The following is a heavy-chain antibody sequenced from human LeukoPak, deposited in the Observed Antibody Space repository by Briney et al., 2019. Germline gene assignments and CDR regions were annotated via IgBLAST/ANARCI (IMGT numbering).Heavy chain of an antibody. CDR2: IIPILGIA. D-gene: IGHD5-18*01. CDR1: GGTFSSYA. J-gene: IGHJ4*02. Sequence: SVKVSCKASGGTFSSYAISWLRQAPGQGLEWMGRIIPILGIANYAQKFQGRVTITADKSTSTAYMELSSLRSEDTAVYYCARGRSYGYSFDYWGQGTLVTVSS. V-gene: IGHV1-69*04. CDR3: ARGRSYGYSFDY.